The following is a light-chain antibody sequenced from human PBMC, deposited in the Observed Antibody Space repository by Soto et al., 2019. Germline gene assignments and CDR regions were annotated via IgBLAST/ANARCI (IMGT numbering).Light chain of an antibody. Sequence: QSVLTQPPSASGTSGQRVTISCSGSSSNIGSNTVNWYQQLPGTAPKLLIYSNNQRPSGVPDRFSGSKSGTSASLAISGLQSEDEADYYCAAWDDSLNGPLFGGGTKVTVL. CDR1: SSNIGSNT. J-gene: IGLJ2*01. V-gene: IGLV1-44*01. CDR3: AAWDDSLNGPL. CDR2: SNN.